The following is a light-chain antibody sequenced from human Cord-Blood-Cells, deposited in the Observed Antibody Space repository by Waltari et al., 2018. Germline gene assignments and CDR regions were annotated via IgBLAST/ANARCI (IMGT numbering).Light chain of an antibody. V-gene: IGKV1-39*01. Sequence: DIQMTQSPSSLSASVGDRVTITCRASQSISSYLNGYQQKPGKAPKLLIYAASSLQSGVPSRFSGSGSGTDFTLTISSLQPEDFATYYCQQSYSTPPITFVQGTRLEIK. CDR3: QQSYSTPPIT. CDR1: QSISSY. J-gene: IGKJ5*01. CDR2: AAS.